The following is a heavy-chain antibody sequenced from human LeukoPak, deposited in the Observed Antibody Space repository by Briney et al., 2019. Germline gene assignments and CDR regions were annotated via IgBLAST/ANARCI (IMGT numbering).Heavy chain of an antibody. D-gene: IGHD6-19*01. J-gene: IGHJ4*02. CDR1: GGSISSYY. V-gene: IGHV4-59*01. CDR2: IYYSGST. Sequence: PSETLSLTCTVSGGSISSYYWSWIRQPPGKGLEWIGYIYYSGSTYYNPSLKSRVTISVDTSKNQFSLKLSSVTAADTAVYYCAREGIAVAAYFDYWGQGTLVTVSS. CDR3: AREGIAVAAYFDY.